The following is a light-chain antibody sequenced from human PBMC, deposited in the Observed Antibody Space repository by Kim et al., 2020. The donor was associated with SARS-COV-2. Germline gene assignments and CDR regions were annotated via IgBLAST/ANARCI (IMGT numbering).Light chain of an antibody. Sequence: QSALTQPASVSGSPGQSITISCTGTNNDVLGYNYVSSYPQYPGEAPKVLNDDVRRRPSGVSERFSGSPNVITASLNSSGLRTEDEADYYCISYTRSATGVFGGGTQLTVL. CDR1: NNDVLGYNY. V-gene: IGLV2-14*01. CDR2: DVR. CDR3: ISYTRSATGV. J-gene: IGLJ2*01.